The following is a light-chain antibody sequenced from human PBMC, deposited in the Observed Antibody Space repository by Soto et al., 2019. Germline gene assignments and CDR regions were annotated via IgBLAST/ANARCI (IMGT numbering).Light chain of an antibody. V-gene: IGKV1-5*03. Sequence: DIQMTQSPSTLSASIGDRVTITCRASQSISSWLDWYQQKPGKAPKLLIYMASNLQSGVPSRFSGSGSGTEFTLTISSLQPDGFATYFCQHYDDYSRIFGQGTKVEI. CDR3: QHYDDYSRI. CDR2: MAS. CDR1: QSISSW. J-gene: IGKJ1*01.